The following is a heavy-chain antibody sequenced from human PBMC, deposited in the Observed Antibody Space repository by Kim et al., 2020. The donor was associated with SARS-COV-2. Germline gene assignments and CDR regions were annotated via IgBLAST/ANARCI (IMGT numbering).Heavy chain of an antibody. CDR2: IYYSGST. Sequence: SETLSLTCTVSGGSISSYYWSWIRQPPGKGLEWIGYIYYSGSTNYNPSLKSRVTISVDTSKNQFSLKLSSVTAADTAVYYCALGRIAARPDYWGQGTLVTVSS. V-gene: IGHV4-59*01. CDR1: GGSISSYY. CDR3: ALGRIAARPDY. D-gene: IGHD6-6*01. J-gene: IGHJ4*02.